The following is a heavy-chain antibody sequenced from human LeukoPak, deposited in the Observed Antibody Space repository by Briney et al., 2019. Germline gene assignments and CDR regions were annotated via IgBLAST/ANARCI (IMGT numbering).Heavy chain of an antibody. D-gene: IGHD3-3*01. CDR3: ARDGDFWSGLRDDY. Sequence: PGGSLRLSCAASGFTFSSYIMNWVRQAPGKGLEWVSYISSSSSTIYYADSVKGRFTISRDNAKNSLYLQMNSLRDEDTAVYYCARDGDFWSGLRDDYWGQGTLVTVSS. V-gene: IGHV3-48*02. J-gene: IGHJ4*02. CDR2: ISSSSSTI. CDR1: GFTFSSYI.